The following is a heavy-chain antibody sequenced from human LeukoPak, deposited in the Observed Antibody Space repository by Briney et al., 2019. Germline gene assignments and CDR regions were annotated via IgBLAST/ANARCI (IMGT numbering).Heavy chain of an antibody. CDR3: ARGGNYYYGSGS. Sequence: ASVKLSCKASGYTFTSYDINWVRQATGQGLEWMGWMNPNSGNTGYAQKFQGRVTMTRNTSISTAYMELSSLRSEDTAVYYCARGGNYYYGSGSWGQGTLVTVSS. CDR2: MNPNSGNT. CDR1: GYTFTSYD. J-gene: IGHJ4*02. D-gene: IGHD3-10*01. V-gene: IGHV1-8*01.